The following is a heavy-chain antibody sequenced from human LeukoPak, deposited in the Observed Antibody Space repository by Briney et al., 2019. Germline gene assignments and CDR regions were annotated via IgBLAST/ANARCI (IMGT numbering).Heavy chain of an antibody. Sequence: SETLSLTCAVSGVSISSSNWWSWVRQPPGQGLEWIGEIYHSGSTNYNPSLKSRVTISVDKSKNQFSLKLSSVTAADTAVYYCARGGTGYSSSWYWTPAIAPFDYWGQGTLVTVSS. D-gene: IGHD6-13*01. V-gene: IGHV4-4*02. CDR1: GVSISSSNW. CDR3: ARGGTGYSSSWYWTPAIAPFDY. J-gene: IGHJ4*02. CDR2: IYHSGST.